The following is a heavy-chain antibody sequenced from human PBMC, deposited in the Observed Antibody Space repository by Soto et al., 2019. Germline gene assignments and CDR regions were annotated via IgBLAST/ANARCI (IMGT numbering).Heavy chain of an antibody. J-gene: IGHJ3*01. V-gene: IGHV3-48*03. Sequence: QLVESGGGLVQPGGSLRLSCAASGFTFSLYPVNWVRQAPGKGLAWLSYISPSNSTIYYADSVEGRFTISRDNAKNSFELQMNGLRVDDTAVYYCARVGRGFFSCISCYTDGFDLWGEGTVVTVST. CDR3: ARVGRGFFSCISCYTDGFDL. CDR2: ISPSNSTI. CDR1: GFTFSLYP. D-gene: IGHD2-2*01.